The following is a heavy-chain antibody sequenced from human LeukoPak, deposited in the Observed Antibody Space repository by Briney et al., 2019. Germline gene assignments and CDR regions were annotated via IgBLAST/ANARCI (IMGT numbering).Heavy chain of an antibody. CDR1: GGSISSSSYY. Sequence: SETLSLTCTVSGGSISSSSYYWGWIRQPPGKGLEWLGCLYYSGSTYYNPSLKSRVTISVDKSKNQFSLKLSSVTAADTAVYYGARPVPYDYVWGSYRSNAFDIWGQGTMVTVSS. CDR2: LYYSGST. CDR3: ARPVPYDYVWGSYRSNAFDI. V-gene: IGHV4-39*01. J-gene: IGHJ3*02. D-gene: IGHD3-16*02.